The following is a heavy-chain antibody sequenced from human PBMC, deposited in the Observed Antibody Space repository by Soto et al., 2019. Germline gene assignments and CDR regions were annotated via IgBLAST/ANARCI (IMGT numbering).Heavy chain of an antibody. V-gene: IGHV3-74*01. Sequence: GESLKISCAASGFTFSSYWMHWVRQAPGKGLVWVSRINSDGSSTSYADSVKGRFTISRDNAKNTLYLQMNSLRAEDTAVYYCARGPAASEAMDYYYYMDVWGKGTTVTVSS. CDR1: GFTFSSYW. CDR3: ARGPAASEAMDYYYYMDV. J-gene: IGHJ6*03. CDR2: INSDGSST. D-gene: IGHD2-2*01.